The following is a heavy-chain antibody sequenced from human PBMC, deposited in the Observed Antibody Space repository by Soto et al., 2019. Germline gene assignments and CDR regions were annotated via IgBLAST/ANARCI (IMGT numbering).Heavy chain of an antibody. CDR3: ARAYGDLDY. CDR1: GGSFSGYY. V-gene: IGHV4-34*01. Sequence: SETLSLTCAVYGGSFSGYYWSWIRQPPGKGLEWIGEINHSGSTNYNPSLKSRVTISVDTSKNQFSLKLSSVTAADTAVYYCARAYGDLDYWGQGTLVTVSS. D-gene: IGHD4-17*01. J-gene: IGHJ4*02. CDR2: INHSGST.